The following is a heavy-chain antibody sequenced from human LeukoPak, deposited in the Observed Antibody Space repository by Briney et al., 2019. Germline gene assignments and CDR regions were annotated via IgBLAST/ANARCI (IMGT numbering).Heavy chain of an antibody. J-gene: IGHJ5*02. Sequence: SEPLSLTCTVSGGSISSYYWSWIRQPPGKGLEWIGYIYYSGSTNYNPSLKSRVTISVDTSKNQFSLKLSSVTAADTAVYYCAGQYYDFWSGLPFDPWGQGTLVTVSS. CDR2: IYYSGST. CDR3: AGQYYDFWSGLPFDP. D-gene: IGHD3-3*01. CDR1: GGSISSYY. V-gene: IGHV4-59*01.